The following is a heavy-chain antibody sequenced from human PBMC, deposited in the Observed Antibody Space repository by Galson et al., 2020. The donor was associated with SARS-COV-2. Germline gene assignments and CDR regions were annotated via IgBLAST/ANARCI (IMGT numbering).Heavy chain of an antibody. V-gene: IGHV3-7*01. J-gene: IGHJ5*01. CDR2: IKQDGSSQ. D-gene: IGHD3-16*01. CDR1: GFTFSHYW. CDR3: PARFRSPTFGS. Sequence: PGGSLRLSCAASGFTFSHYWMTWVPQAPGKGLESVANIKQDGSSQYYVDSVKGRSTISSDNAKNSLYLQMNSLRAEDTAIYYCPARFRSPTFGSGGHGNLVTGFS.